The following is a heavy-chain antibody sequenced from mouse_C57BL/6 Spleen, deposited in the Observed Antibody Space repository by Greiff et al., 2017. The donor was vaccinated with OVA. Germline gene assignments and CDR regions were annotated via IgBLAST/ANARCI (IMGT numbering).Heavy chain of an antibody. V-gene: IGHV1-59*01. J-gene: IGHJ3*01. CDR2: IDPSDSYT. CDR3: ARGSAP. CDR1: GYTFTSYW. Sequence: QVQLQQPGAELVRPGTSVKLSCKASGYTFTSYWMHWVKQRPGQGLEWIGVIDPSDSYTNYNQKFKGKATLTVDTSSSTAYMQLSSLTSEDSAVYYCARGSAPWGQGTLVTVSA.